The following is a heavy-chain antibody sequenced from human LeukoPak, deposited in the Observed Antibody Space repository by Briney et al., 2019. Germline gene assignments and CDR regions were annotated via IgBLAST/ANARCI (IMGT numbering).Heavy chain of an antibody. V-gene: IGHV1-2*02. CDR2: INPNSGGT. CDR1: GYTFTGYY. D-gene: IGHD5-12*01. J-gene: IGHJ4*02. CDR3: SRGRADGYSGYDFGDY. Sequence: GAAVKVSCKASGYTFTGYYMHWVRQAPGQGLEWMGWINPNSGGTDYAQKFQGRVTMARDTSISTASMELSSLTSDDTAVYYCSRGRADGYSGYDFGDYWGQGTLVTVSS.